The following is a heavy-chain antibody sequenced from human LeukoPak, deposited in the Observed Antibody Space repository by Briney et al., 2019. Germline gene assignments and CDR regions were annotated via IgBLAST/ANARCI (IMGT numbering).Heavy chain of an antibody. CDR3: ASPRGGDITLISD. CDR2: IYYSGST. Sequence: PSETLSLTCTVSGGSISSSSYFWGWIRQPPGKGLEWFGSIYYSGSTSYNPSLKSRVTISVDTSKNQFTLKVSSVTAADTAVYYCASPRGGDITLISDWGQGPWATVS. V-gene: IGHV4-39*01. D-gene: IGHD3-22*01. CDR1: GGSISSSSYF. J-gene: IGHJ4*02.